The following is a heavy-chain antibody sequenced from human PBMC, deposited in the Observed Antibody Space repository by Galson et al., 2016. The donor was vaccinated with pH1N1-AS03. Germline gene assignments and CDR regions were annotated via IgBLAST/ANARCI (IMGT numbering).Heavy chain of an antibody. D-gene: IGHD4-11*01. CDR1: GGSISSGGYY. CDR2: IYYSGNS. V-gene: IGHV4-39*01. J-gene: IGHJ3*02. Sequence: ETLSLTCTVSGGSISSGGYYWSWIRQTPGKGLEWIGHIYYSGNSYYNPSLKSRVNFSVDTSKNQFSLKLASVTAADTAVYYCAKTVFTDAFDIWSPGTRVSVSS. CDR3: AKTVFTDAFDI.